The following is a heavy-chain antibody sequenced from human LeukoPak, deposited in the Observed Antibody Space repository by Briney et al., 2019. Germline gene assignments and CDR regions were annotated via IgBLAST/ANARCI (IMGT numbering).Heavy chain of an antibody. V-gene: IGHV3-66*01. J-gene: IGHJ5*02. CDR1: GFTFSDYY. CDR2: IYSGGST. D-gene: IGHD3-16*02. CDR3: ARGGGLYPFDP. Sequence: GGSLRLSCAASGFTFSDYYMNWIRQAPGKGLEWVSVIYSGGSTYYADSVKGRFTISRDNSKNTLYLQMNSLRAEDTAVYYCARGGGLYPFDPWGQGTLVTVSS.